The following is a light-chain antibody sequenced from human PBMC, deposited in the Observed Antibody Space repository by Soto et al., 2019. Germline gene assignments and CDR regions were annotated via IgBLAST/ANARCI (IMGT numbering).Light chain of an antibody. CDR1: QSVSSSY. Sequence: EIVLTQSPGTLSLSPGERATLSCRAIQSVSSSYLAWYQQKPGQAPRLLIYGASSRATCIPDRFSGSGSGTDFILTISRLEPEDFAVYYCQQYGSSPLTFGQGTKV. J-gene: IGKJ1*01. CDR2: GAS. CDR3: QQYGSSPLT. V-gene: IGKV3-20*01.